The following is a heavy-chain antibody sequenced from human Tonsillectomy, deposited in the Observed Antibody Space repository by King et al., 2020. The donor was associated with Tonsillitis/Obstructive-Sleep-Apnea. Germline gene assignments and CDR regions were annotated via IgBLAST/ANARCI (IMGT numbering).Heavy chain of an antibody. V-gene: IGHV3-7*03. Sequence: VQLVESGGDLVHPGGSLRLSCAASGFIFGTYWMTWVRQAPGKGLEWVANIKPDGSEKYYVDSVKGRFTISRDNAKNFLFLQMNTLRADDTAVYYCARDIASWGQGTLVTVSS. CDR2: IKPDGSEK. D-gene: IGHD2-15*01. J-gene: IGHJ5*02. CDR3: ARDIAS. CDR1: GFIFGTYW.